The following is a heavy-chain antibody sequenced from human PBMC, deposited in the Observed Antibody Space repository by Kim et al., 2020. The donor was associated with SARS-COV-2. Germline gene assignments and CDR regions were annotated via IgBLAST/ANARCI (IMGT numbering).Heavy chain of an antibody. Sequence: KFQGRVTMPRDTSTSTVYMELSSLRSEDTAVYYCARDYYGSGSYYYYFDYWGQGTLVTVSS. D-gene: IGHD3-10*01. V-gene: IGHV1-46*01. CDR3: ARDYYGSGSYYYYFDY. J-gene: IGHJ4*02.